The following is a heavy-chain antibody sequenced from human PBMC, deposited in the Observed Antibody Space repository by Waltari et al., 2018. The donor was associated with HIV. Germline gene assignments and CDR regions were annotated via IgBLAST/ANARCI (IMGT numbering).Heavy chain of an antibody. V-gene: IGHV3-23*01. Sequence: EVQILESGGGLMQPGGRLRVNCAIYGFNSRTSALRWVRQAPGKGLELDAGSSDGGGETYYAASLKAPFTIPRGNSSNTVSLQLSTLGDDDTVIYFCARSGVGQWLVRGWVMDLWGRGTPVTVSS. CDR3: ARSGVGQWLVRGWVMDL. CDR2: SSDGGGET. D-gene: IGHD6-19*01. J-gene: IGHJ2*01. CDR1: GFNSRTSA.